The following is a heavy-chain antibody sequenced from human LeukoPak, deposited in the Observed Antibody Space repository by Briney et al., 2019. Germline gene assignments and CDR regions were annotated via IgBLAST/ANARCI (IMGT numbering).Heavy chain of an antibody. CDR1: GFTFSSYG. CDR2: ISYDGSNK. CDR3: AKALDIVATNYFDY. J-gene: IGHJ4*02. V-gene: IGHV3-30*18. D-gene: IGHD5-12*01. Sequence: GRSLRLSCAASGFTFSSYGMHWVRQAPGKGLEWVAVISYDGSNKYYADSVKSRFTISRDNSKNTLYLQMNSLRAEDTAVYYCAKALDIVATNYFDYWGQGTLVTVSS.